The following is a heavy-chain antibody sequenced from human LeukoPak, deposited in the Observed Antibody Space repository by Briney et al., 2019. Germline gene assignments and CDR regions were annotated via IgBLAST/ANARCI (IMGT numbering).Heavy chain of an antibody. CDR2: IYFTGST. J-gene: IGHJ4*02. D-gene: IGHD6-19*01. V-gene: IGHV4-59*08. CDR1: GGSISPYY. CDR3: ARHLPVAGNPYFDY. Sequence: SSETLSLTCTVSGGSISPYYWSWIRQPPGKTLEWIGYIYFTGSTNYNPSLKSRLTISLHTSKNQFSLNLSSVTAADTAVYYCARHLPVAGNPYFDYWGQGALVTVSS.